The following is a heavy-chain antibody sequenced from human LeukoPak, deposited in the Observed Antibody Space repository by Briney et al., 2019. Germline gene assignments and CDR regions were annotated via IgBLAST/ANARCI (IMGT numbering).Heavy chain of an antibody. V-gene: IGHV3-30*18. J-gene: IGHJ4*02. CDR1: GFTFSSYA. CDR3: AKGGKWSSDWISPYDY. CDR2: ISYDGSNK. D-gene: IGHD6-19*01. Sequence: GPLRLSCAVSGFTFSSYAMHWVRQAPGKGLEWVAVISYDGSNKYYADSVKGRFTISRDNSKNTLYLQMESLRSEDTAVYYCAKGGKWSSDWISPYDYWGQGTLVTVSS.